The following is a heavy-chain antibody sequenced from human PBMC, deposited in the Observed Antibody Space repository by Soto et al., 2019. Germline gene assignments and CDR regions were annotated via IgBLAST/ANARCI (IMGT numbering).Heavy chain of an antibody. D-gene: IGHD3-16*01. J-gene: IGHJ4*02. V-gene: IGHV3-23*01. CDR1: GFTFSNSD. CDR2: ITTGGENS. CDR3: AKGGGGDHGD. Sequence: EVQLLESGGGLAQPGGSLRLSCEASGFTFSNSDMCWVRQAPGKGLEWIGSITTGGENSFYADSVKGRFTISRDNSKNPLYLQMNSPRVDDTAIYFCAKGGGGDHGDWGQGSPVAVSS.